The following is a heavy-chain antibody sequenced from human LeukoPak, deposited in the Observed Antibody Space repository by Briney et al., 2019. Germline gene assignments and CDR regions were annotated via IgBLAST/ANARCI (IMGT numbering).Heavy chain of an antibody. J-gene: IGHJ3*02. D-gene: IGHD2-15*01. CDR2: IYSGGST. CDR3: ASDQRGCSGGSCYSRVFDI. V-gene: IGHV3-53*01. Sequence: GGSLRLSCAVSGFTVSSNYMSWVRQAPGKGLEWVSVIYSGGSTYYADSVKGRFTISRDNSKNTLYLQMNSLRAEDTAVYYCASDQRGCSGGSCYSRVFDIWGQGTMVTVSS. CDR1: GFTVSSNY.